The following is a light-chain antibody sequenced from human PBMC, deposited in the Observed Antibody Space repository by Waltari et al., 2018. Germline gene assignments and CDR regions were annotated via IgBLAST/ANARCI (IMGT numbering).Light chain of an antibody. CDR3: SAWDSDLRGYV. Sequence: QAGLTQPPSVSKGLRQTATLSCTGNSNNVGNQGAAWLQQHQGQPPKLLSYRNNNRPSGISDSFSASRSGNTASLTITGLQPEDEADYYCSAWDSDLRGYVFGTGTKVTVL. J-gene: IGLJ1*01. V-gene: IGLV10-54*04. CDR2: RNN. CDR1: SNNVGNQG.